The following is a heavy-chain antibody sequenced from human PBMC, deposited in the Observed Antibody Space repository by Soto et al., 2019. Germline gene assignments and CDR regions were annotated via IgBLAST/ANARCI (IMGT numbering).Heavy chain of an antibody. CDR1: GFAFDING. CDR2: ISAGGGTT. D-gene: IGHD6-19*01. CDR3: AKDVESGWYEAFDY. J-gene: IGHJ4*02. Sequence: GGSLRLSCAASGFAFDINGMTWVRQVPGKGLEWVSAISAGGGTTYYADPVKGRFTISRDNSKNMLYLQMNSLRAEDTAVYYCAKDVESGWYEAFDYWGPGTLVTVS. V-gene: IGHV3-23*01.